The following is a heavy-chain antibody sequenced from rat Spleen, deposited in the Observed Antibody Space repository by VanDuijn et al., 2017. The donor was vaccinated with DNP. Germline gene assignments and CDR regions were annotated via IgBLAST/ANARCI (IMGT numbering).Heavy chain of an antibody. V-gene: IGHV3-1*01. D-gene: IGHD1-7*01. Sequence: EVQLQESGTGLVKPSQSLSLTCSVTGYSITRNSWGWIRQFPGNKMEYIGHISYSGRTDYNPSLKSRISITRDTSRNHFFLHLISETTEDTATYYCARLTRYFDYWGQGVMVTVSS. CDR3: ARLTRYFDY. CDR2: ISYSGRT. CDR1: GYSITRNS. J-gene: IGHJ2*01.